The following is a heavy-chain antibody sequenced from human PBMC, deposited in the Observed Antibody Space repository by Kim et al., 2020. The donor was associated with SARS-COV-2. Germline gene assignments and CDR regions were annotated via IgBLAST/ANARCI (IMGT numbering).Heavy chain of an antibody. CDR3: ARLLHTGAYYYGMDV. J-gene: IGHJ6*02. D-gene: IGHD2-2*02. Sequence: PSRKGRVTISGEKSKNQFSLKLNSVTAADTAVYYCARLLHTGAYYYGMDVWGQGTTVTVSS. V-gene: IGHV4-4*02.